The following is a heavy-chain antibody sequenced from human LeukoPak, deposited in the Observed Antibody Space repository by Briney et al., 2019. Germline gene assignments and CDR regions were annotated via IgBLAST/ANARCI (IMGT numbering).Heavy chain of an antibody. CDR2: IYQSGST. D-gene: IGHD6-25*01. J-gene: IGHJ4*02. V-gene: IGHV4-30-2*01. Sequence: SETLSLTCTVSGGSISSGGYYWSWIRQPPGKGLEWIGYIYQSGSTYYNPSLKSRVTISVDRSKNQFSLKLSSVTAADTAVYYCARDGDSSGHFDYWGQGTLVTVSS. CDR1: GGSISSGGYY. CDR3: ARDGDSSGHFDY.